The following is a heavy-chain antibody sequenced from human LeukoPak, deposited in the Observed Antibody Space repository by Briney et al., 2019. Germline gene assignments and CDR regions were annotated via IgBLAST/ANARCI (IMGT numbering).Heavy chain of an antibody. D-gene: IGHD3-3*01. CDR3: ARVGYDLDY. J-gene: IGHJ4*02. CDR2: INSDGSST. Sequence: GGSLRLSCAASGFTFSSYWMHWVRQAPGKGLVWVSRINSDGSSTTYADFVKGRFTISRDNAKNTVYLQMNSLRAEDTAVYYCARVGYDLDYWGQGTLVTVSS. CDR1: GFTFSSYW. V-gene: IGHV3-74*01.